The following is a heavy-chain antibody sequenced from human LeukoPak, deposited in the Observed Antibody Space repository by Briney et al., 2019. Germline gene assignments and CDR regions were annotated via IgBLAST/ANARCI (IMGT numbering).Heavy chain of an antibody. CDR2: IDWDDDK. D-gene: IGHD5-12*01. V-gene: IGHV2-70*11. J-gene: IGHJ6*02. CDR3: ARNRGYSGYGMDV. CDR1: GFSLSGSGMC. Sequence: SGPALVKPTQTLTLTCTFSGFSLSGSGMCVSWIRQPPGKALEWLARIDWDDDKHYTTSLKTRLTISKDTSKNQVVLTMTSMDPVDTATYYCARNRGYSGYGMDVWGQGTTVTVSS.